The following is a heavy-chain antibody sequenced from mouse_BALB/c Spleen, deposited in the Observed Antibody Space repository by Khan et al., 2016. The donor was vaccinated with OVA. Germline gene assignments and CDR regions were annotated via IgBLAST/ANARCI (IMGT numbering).Heavy chain of an antibody. CDR3: TRRNYYAYYWYFDV. J-gene: IGHJ1*01. CDR2: FNPNNGGT. Sequence: EVQLQQSGPELVKPGASVRISCKTSGYTFTEYTMHWVKQSHGKSLEWLGGFNPNNGGTSYNQKFKGKATLPVDTSSSPAYMELRSLTSDDSSVYYFTRRNYYAYYWYFDVWGAGTTVTVSS. D-gene: IGHD1-2*01. V-gene: IGHV1-18*01. CDR1: GYTFTEYT.